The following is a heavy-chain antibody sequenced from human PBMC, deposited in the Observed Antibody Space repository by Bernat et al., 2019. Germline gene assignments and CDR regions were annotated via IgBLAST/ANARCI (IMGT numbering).Heavy chain of an antibody. V-gene: IGHV4-59*01. D-gene: IGHD5-12*01. J-gene: IGHJ4*02. CDR2: IYYSGST. CDR1: GGSISRYY. Sequence: QVQLQESGPGLVKPSETLSLTCPVSGGSISRYYWIWIRQPPRKGLDWIGYIYYSGSTNYNPSLKSRVTISVDTSKNQFSLKLSSVTAADTAVYYCARESGYDVGFDYWGQGTLVTVSS. CDR3: ARESGYDVGFDY.